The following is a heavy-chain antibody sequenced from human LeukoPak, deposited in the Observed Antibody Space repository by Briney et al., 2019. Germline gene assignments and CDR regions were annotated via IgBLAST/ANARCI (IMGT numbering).Heavy chain of an antibody. Sequence: PGGSLRLSCAASGFTFDDYAMHWVRQAPGKGLEWVSGISRNSGSIGYADSVKGRFTISRDNAKNSLYLQMNSLRAEDTALYYCAKAYTYYYDSSGYQFDYWGQGTLVTVSS. CDR2: ISRNSGSI. CDR3: AKAYTYYYDSSGYQFDY. D-gene: IGHD3-22*01. V-gene: IGHV3-9*01. CDR1: GFTFDDYA. J-gene: IGHJ4*02.